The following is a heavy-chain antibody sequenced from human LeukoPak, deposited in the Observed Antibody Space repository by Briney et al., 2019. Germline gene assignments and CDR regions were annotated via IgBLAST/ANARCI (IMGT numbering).Heavy chain of an antibody. V-gene: IGHV1-2*02. CDR3: ARDEGSTYNQVDY. D-gene: IGHD1-14*01. J-gene: IGHJ4*02. Sequence: ASVKVSCKASGYTFDNFYIHWVRQAPGQGPEWMGWINGNDGSTKYAQKFQGRITMTRVTAISTVYMDLSGLRPDDTATYYCARDEGSTYNQVDYWGQGTLVTVSS. CDR1: GYTFDNFY. CDR2: INGNDGST.